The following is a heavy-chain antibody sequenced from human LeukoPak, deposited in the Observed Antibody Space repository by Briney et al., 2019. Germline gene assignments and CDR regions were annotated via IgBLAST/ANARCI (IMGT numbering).Heavy chain of an antibody. CDR2: IIDSGDGT. D-gene: IGHD3-9*01. Sequence: GGSLRLSCAASGFTFSSYAMGWVRQAPGKGLEWISTIIDSGDGTYYADSVEGRFTISRDNSKNTLYLQMNSLRAEDTAVYYCAKEFILRYFDWLLGNIDYWGQGTLVTVSS. V-gene: IGHV3-23*01. CDR1: GFTFSSYA. CDR3: AKEFILRYFDWLLGNIDY. J-gene: IGHJ4*02.